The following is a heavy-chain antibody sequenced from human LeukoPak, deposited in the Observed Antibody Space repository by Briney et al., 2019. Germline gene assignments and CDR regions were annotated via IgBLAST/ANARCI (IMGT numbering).Heavy chain of an antibody. CDR3: AKGGKWDVTPFDY. CDR2: ISGGGGST. V-gene: IGHV3-23*01. D-gene: IGHD1-26*01. J-gene: IGHJ4*02. CDR1: GFTFRSYT. Sequence: GGSLRLSCAASGFTFRSYTMNWARQAPGEGLEWVSTISGGGGSTYYADSVKGRFTISRDNSKNTLYLQVNSLRAEDTAVYYCAKGGKWDVTPFDYWGQGTLVTVSS.